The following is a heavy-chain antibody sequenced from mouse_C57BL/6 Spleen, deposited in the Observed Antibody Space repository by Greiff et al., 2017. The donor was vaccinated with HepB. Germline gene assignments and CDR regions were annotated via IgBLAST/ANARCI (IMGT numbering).Heavy chain of an antibody. Sequence: VQLKESGAELVKPGASVKLSCTASGFNIKDYYMHWVKQRTEQGLEWIGRIDPEDGETKYAPKFQGKATITADTSSNTAYLQLSSLTSEDTAVYYCARNRYGSSYEGYFDVWGTGTTVTVSS. V-gene: IGHV14-2*01. CDR2: IDPEDGET. D-gene: IGHD1-1*01. CDR3: ARNRYGSSYEGYFDV. J-gene: IGHJ1*03. CDR1: GFNIKDYY.